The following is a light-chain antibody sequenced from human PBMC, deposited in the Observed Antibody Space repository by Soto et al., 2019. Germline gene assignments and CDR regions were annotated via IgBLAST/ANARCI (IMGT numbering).Light chain of an antibody. V-gene: IGKV1-39*01. CDR2: AAS. CDR3: QQSYTTPQSWT. J-gene: IGKJ1*01. Sequence: DIQMNQSPSSLSASVGDRVTITCRASQSISTFLNWYQQKPGKAPKLLIYAASTLQSGVPSGFSGSGSATDFALTISSLQPEDFATYYCQQSYTTPQSWTFGQGTKVEIK. CDR1: QSISTF.